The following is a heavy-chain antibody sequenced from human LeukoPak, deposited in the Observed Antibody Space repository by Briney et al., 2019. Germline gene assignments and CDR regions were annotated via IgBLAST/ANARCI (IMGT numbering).Heavy chain of an antibody. CDR1: GGSFSVYY. D-gene: IGHD5-12*01. J-gene: IGHJ4*02. CDR2: INHSGST. CDR3: ARLRAKLDFDY. Sequence: PSETLSLTCAVYGGSFSVYYWSWIRQPPGKGLEWIGEINHSGSTNYNPSLKSRVTISVDTSKNQFSLKLSSVTAADTAVYYCARLRAKLDFDYWGQGTLVTVSS. V-gene: IGHV4-34*01.